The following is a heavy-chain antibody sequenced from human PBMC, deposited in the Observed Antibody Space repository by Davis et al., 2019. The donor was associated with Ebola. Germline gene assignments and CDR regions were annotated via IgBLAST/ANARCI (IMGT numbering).Heavy chain of an antibody. CDR2: IRYAGSNK. CDR1: GFTFSSYG. CDR3: ANSYYYGMDV. V-gene: IGHV3-30*02. Sequence: PGGSLRLSCAAFGFTFSSYGMHWVRQAPGKGLEWVAFIRYAGSNKYYADSVKGRFTISRDNSKNTLYLQMNSLRAEDTAVYYCANSYYYGMDVWGQGTTVTVSS. J-gene: IGHJ6*02.